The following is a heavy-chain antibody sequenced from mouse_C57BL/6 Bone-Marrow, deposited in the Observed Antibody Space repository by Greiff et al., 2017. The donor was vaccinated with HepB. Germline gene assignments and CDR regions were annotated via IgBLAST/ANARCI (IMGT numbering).Heavy chain of an antibody. CDR1: GYTFTDYY. CDR3: ARRNYGSSLAY. D-gene: IGHD1-1*01. V-gene: IGHV1-26*01. Sequence: VQLQQSGPELVKPGASVKISCKASGYTFTDYYMNWVKQSHGKSLEWIGDINPNNGGTSYNQKFKGKATLTVDKSSSTAYMERRSLTSEDSAVYYCARRNYGSSLAYWGQGTLVTVSA. J-gene: IGHJ3*01. CDR2: INPNNGGT.